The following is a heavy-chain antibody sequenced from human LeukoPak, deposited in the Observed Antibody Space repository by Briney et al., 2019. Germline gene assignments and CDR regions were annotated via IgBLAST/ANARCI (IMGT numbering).Heavy chain of an antibody. CDR2: IYSGGST. J-gene: IGHJ4*02. CDR3: ARTRYNWNYDY. CDR1: GFTVSSNY. V-gene: IGHV3-53*01. Sequence: GGSLRLSCAASGFTVSSNYMSWVRQAPGKGLEWVSVIYSGGSTYYADSVKGRFTISRDNSKNTLYLQMNSLRAEDTAVYYCARTRYNWNYDYWGQGTLVTVSS. D-gene: IGHD1-20*01.